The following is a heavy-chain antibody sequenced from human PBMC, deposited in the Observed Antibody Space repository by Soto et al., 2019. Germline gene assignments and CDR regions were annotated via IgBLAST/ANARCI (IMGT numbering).Heavy chain of an antibody. CDR3: AKDRYQLLSTVGYYFDS. CDR1: GLTFSSYG. CDR2: ISDDGTKK. J-gene: IGHJ4*02. D-gene: IGHD2-2*01. Sequence: VQLVESGGGVVQPGRSLRLSCAASGLTFSSYGLHWVRQAPGKGLEWVAVISDDGTKKNYGDSVKGRFTISRDNSKNTLYLQMNSLRVEDTAVYYCAKDRYQLLSTVGYYFDSWGQGTLVTVSS. V-gene: IGHV3-30*18.